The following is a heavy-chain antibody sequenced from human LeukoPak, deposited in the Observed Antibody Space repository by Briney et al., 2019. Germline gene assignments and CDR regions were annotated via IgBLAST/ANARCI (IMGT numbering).Heavy chain of an antibody. CDR1: GYSFTTYW. CDR3: ARQGRIVVVTTTHDAFDI. V-gene: IGHV5-51*01. Sequence: GESLKISCTGSGYSFTTYWIGWVRQVPGKGLEWMGIIYPGDSDARYSPSFQGQVTISVDKSISTAYLQWSSLKASDTAMYYCARQGRIVVVTTTHDAFDIWGQGTMVTVSS. D-gene: IGHD2-21*02. CDR2: IYPGDSDA. J-gene: IGHJ3*02.